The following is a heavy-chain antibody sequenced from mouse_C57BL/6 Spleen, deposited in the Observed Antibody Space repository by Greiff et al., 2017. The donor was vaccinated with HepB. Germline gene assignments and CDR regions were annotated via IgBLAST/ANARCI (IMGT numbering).Heavy chain of an antibody. V-gene: IGHV1-53*01. Sequence: QVQLQQPGTELVKPGASVKLSCKASGYTFTSYWMHWVKQRPGQGLEWIGNINPSNGGTNYNEKFKSKATLTVDKSSRTAYMQLSSLTSEDSAVYYCARCPYDYDDPSYAMDYWGQGTSVTVSS. D-gene: IGHD2-4*01. CDR1: GYTFTSYW. J-gene: IGHJ4*01. CDR3: ARCPYDYDDPSYAMDY. CDR2: INPSNGGT.